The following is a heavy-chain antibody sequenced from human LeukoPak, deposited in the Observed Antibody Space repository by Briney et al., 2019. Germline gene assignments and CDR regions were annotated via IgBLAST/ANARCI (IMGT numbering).Heavy chain of an antibody. Sequence: GGSLRLSCAASGFTFSSYAMSWVRQAPGKGLEWVSSIGSSSSYIYYADSAKGRFTISRDNAKNSLYLQMHSLRAEDTAVYYCASLVDTAMAFNIWGQGTMVTVSS. V-gene: IGHV3-21*01. CDR2: IGSSSSYI. D-gene: IGHD5-18*01. CDR3: ASLVDTAMAFNI. J-gene: IGHJ3*02. CDR1: GFTFSSYA.